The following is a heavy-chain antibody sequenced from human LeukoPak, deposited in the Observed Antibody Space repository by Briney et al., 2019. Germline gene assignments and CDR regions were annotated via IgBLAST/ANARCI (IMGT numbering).Heavy chain of an antibody. V-gene: IGHV4-39*07. D-gene: IGHD3-16*01. CDR3: ARGLGVPTVDY. CDR1: GGSISSSSYY. J-gene: IGHJ4*02. CDR2: INHSGST. Sequence: SETLSLTCTVSGGSISSSSYYWGWIRQPPGKGLEWIGEINHSGSTNYNPSLKSRVTISVDTSKNQFSLKLSSVTAADTAVYYCARGLGVPTVDYWGQGTLVTVSS.